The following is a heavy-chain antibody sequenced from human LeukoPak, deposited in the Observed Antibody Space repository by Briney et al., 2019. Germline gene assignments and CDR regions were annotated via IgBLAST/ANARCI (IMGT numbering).Heavy chain of an antibody. CDR1: GGSISSGSYY. V-gene: IGHV4-61*01. D-gene: IGHD6-13*01. CDR3: ARTPDLRSSSWYFWFDP. J-gene: IGHJ5*02. CDR2: IYYSGST. Sequence: PSETLSLTCTVSGGSISSGSYYWSWIRQPPGKGLEWIGYIYYSGSTNYNPSLKSRVTISVDTSKNQFSLKLSSVTAADTAVYYCARTPDLRSSSWYFWFDPWGQGTLVTVSS.